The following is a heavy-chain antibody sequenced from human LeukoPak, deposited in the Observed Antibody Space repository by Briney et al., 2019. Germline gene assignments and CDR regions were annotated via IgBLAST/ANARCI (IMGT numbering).Heavy chain of an antibody. CDR3: TTLVGAANYN. J-gene: IGHJ4*02. V-gene: IGHV3-15*01. Sequence: PAGSLRLSCAASGFSLSDAWMNWVRQAPGKGLEWVGRIRGGSDSGTTDYAAPVKGRFTISRDDSGTTLYLEMNSLKTDDTGVYYCTTLVGAANYNWGQGTLVTVSS. D-gene: IGHD1-26*01. CDR1: GFSLSDAW. CDR2: IRGGSDSGTT.